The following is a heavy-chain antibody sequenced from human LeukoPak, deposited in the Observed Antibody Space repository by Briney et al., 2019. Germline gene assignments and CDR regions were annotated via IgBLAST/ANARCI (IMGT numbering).Heavy chain of an antibody. V-gene: IGHV3-30*02. CDR2: TRYDGSNT. CDR1: GFIFSSYG. J-gene: IGHJ4*02. Sequence: GGSLRLSCAASGFIFSSYGMHWVRQAPGKGLEWVAFTRYDGSNTYYADSVKGRFTISRDNSKNTLYLQMNSLRAEDTAMYYCAKDEVVRGLVIRFDYWGQGTVVTVS. CDR3: AKDEVVRGLVIRFDY. D-gene: IGHD3-10*01.